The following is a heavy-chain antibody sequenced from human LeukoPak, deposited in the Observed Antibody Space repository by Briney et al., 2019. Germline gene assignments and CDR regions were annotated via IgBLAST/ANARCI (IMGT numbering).Heavy chain of an antibody. CDR1: GGSISSSSYY. D-gene: IGHD2-15*01. J-gene: IGHJ6*03. Sequence: SETLSLTCTVSGGSISSSSYYWGWIRQPPGKGLEWIGSIYYIGITYYNPSLKSRVTISVDTSKNQFSLKLSSVTAADTAVYYCARTLGYCSGGSCLYYYYYYMDVWGKGTTVTVSS. CDR2: IYYIGIT. CDR3: ARTLGYCSGGSCLYYYYYYMDV. V-gene: IGHV4-39*01.